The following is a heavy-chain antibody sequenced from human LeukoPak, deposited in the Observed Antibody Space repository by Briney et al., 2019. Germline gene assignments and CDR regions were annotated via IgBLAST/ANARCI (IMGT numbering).Heavy chain of an antibody. CDR1: GYSFTSYW. CDR3: ARQSGGYYDSSGYLIRWFDP. J-gene: IGHJ5*02. V-gene: IGHV5-51*01. CDR2: IYPGDSDI. D-gene: IGHD3-22*01. Sequence: GESRKISCKGSGYSFTSYWIGWVRQMPGKGLEWMGIIYPGDSDIRYSPSFQGQVTISADKSISTAYLQWSSLKASDTAMYYCARQSGGYYDSSGYLIRWFDPWGQGTLVTVSS.